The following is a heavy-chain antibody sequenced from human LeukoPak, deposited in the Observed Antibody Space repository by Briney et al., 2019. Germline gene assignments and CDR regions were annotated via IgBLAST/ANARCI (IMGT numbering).Heavy chain of an antibody. J-gene: IGHJ4*02. Sequence: GGSLRLSCAASGYTFSSYWMSWARPAPGKGLEWVANIKQDGSEKYYVDSVKGRFTISRDNAKNSLYLQMNSLRAEDTAVYYCARGGGGYSYGGDYWGQGTLVTVSS. CDR3: ARGGGGYSYGGDY. D-gene: IGHD5-18*01. CDR2: IKQDGSEK. CDR1: GYTFSSYW. V-gene: IGHV3-7*03.